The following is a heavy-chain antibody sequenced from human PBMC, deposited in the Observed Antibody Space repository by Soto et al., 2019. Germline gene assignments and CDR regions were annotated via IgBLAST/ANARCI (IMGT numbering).Heavy chain of an antibody. V-gene: IGHV5-51*01. Sequence: GESLKISCRGSGYSFTSYWIGWVRQMPGKGLEWMGIIYPGDSDTRYSPSFQGQVTISADKSISTAYLQWSSLKASDTAMYYCARLADCSGGSCYSTYYYYGMDVWGQGTTVTVSS. J-gene: IGHJ6*02. CDR2: IYPGDSDT. CDR1: GYSFTSYW. CDR3: ARLADCSGGSCYSTYYYYGMDV. D-gene: IGHD2-15*01.